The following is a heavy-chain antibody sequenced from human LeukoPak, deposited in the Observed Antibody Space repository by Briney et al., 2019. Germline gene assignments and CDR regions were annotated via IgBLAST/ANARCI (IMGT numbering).Heavy chain of an antibody. CDR3: ARRGPVVMTSVHMEYYFDS. V-gene: IGHV3-48*02. Sequence: GGSLRLSCAGSGXPFSTYDVTWVRQAPGEGLEWVSFISPTGDIVYYADSVKGRFTISRDNATRSLFLLMRSLRHQDTAVYYFARRGPVVMTSVHMEYYFDSWGPGTLVTVSS. J-gene: IGHJ4*02. CDR2: ISPTGDIV. D-gene: IGHD2-21*02. CDR1: GXPFSTYD.